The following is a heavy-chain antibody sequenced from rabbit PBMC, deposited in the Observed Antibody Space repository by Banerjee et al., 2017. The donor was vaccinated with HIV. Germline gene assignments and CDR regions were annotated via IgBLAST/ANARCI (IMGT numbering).Heavy chain of an antibody. V-gene: IGHV1S47*01. D-gene: IGHD7-1*01. J-gene: IGHJ4*01. CDR1: GFDFSNYG. CDR3: VRDQAGYAGYGPYYFYL. CDR2: IDPLFGNT. Sequence: QEQLVESGGGLVQPGGSLKLSCKASGFDFSNYGMSWVRQAPGKGLEWIGYIDPLFGNTCYANWVNGRFSISRENTQNTLYLQLSSLTAADTATYFCVRDQAGYAGYGPYYFYLWGPGTLVTVS.